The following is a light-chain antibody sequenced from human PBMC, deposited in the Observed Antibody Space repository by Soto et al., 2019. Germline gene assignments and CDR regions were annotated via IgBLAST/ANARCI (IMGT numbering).Light chain of an antibody. CDR3: QQYGSSPLFT. V-gene: IGKV3-20*01. CDR1: QSISSN. CDR2: GAS. J-gene: IGKJ3*01. Sequence: ETVMTQSPATLSVSPGERATLSCRASQSISSNLAWYQQKPGQAPRLLIYGASSRATGIPDRFSGSGSGTDFTLTISRLEPEDFAVYYCQQYGSSPLFTFGPGTKVDIK.